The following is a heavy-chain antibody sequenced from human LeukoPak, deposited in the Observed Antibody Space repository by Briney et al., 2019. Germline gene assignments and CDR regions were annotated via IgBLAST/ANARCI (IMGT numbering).Heavy chain of an antibody. V-gene: IGHV4-61*01. CDR1: GGSVSSGTYY. Sequence: SETLSLTCTISGGSVSSGTYYWSWIRQPPGKGLEWIAYMYYSGSTNYNSSLKSRVTISIDTPKNQFSLKLSSVTAADSAVYFCARGYCTGGVCPDGFDIWGQGTMVTVSS. CDR2: MYYSGST. CDR3: ARGYCTGGVCPDGFDI. D-gene: IGHD2-8*02. J-gene: IGHJ3*02.